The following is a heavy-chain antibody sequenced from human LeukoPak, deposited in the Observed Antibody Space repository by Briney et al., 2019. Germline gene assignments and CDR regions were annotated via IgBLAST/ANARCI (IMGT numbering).Heavy chain of an antibody. D-gene: IGHD6-19*01. CDR1: GYSFTSYW. CDR2: IYPGDSVT. CDR3: ARRATYSSGWPEPRYYYYGMDV. J-gene: IGHJ6*02. Sequence: GESLKISCKGSGYSFTSYWIGWVRQMPGKGLEWMGIIYPGDSVTRYSPFFQGQVTISADKSISTAYLQWSSLKVSDTAMYYCARRATYSSGWPEPRYYYYGMDVWGQGTTVTVAS. V-gene: IGHV5-51*01.